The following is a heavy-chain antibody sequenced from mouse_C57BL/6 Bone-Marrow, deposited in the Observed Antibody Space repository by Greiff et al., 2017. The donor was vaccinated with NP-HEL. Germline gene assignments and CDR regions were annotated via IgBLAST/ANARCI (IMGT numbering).Heavy chain of an antibody. V-gene: IGHV14-4*01. CDR1: GFNIKDDY. CDR3: NYDYDPFAY. Sequence: VQLQQSGAELVRPGASVKLSCTASGFNIKDDYMHWVKQRPEQGLEWIGWIDPENGDTEYASKFQGKATITADTSSNTAYLQLSSLTSEVTAVYYCNYDYDPFAYWGQGTLVTVSA. D-gene: IGHD2-4*01. J-gene: IGHJ3*01. CDR2: IDPENGDT.